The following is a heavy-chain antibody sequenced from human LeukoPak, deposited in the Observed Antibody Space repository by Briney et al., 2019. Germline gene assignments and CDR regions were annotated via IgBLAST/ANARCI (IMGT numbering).Heavy chain of an antibody. Sequence: GGSLGLSCAASGFTFSDYWMNWVRQAPGKGLEWVANIKEDGSEKYYVDSVRGRFTISRDNAKNSLYLQMNSLRAEDSAVYYCARYHWNDVAYWGQGTLVTVSS. V-gene: IGHV3-7*01. CDR3: ARYHWNDVAY. J-gene: IGHJ4*02. CDR1: GFTFSDYW. CDR2: IKEDGSEK. D-gene: IGHD1-1*01.